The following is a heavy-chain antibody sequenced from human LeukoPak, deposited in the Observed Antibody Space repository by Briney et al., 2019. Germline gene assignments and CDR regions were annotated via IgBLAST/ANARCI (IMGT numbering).Heavy chain of an antibody. V-gene: IGHV3-11*03. CDR1: GFIFSDYY. D-gene: IGHD6-19*01. J-gene: IGHJ4*02. Sequence: GGSLRLSRAASGFIFSDYYLSWFRQAPGKGLEWVSRISRDGSYTKNADSVKGRFTISRDNSKNTLYLQMNSLRAEDTAVYYCARPWGQWLVLYYFDYWGQGTLVTVSS. CDR2: ISRDGSYT. CDR3: ARPWGQWLVLYYFDY.